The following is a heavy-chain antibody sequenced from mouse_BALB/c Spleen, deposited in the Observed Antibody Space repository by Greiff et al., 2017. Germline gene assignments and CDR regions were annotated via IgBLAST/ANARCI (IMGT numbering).Heavy chain of an antibody. J-gene: IGHJ4*01. CDR1: GFTFSNYW. V-gene: IGHV6-6*02. Sequence: LQQSGGGLVQPGGSMKLSCVASGFTFSNYWMNWVRQSPEKGLEWVAEIRLKSNNYATHYAESVKGRFTISRDDSKSSVYLQMNNLRAEDTGIYYCINWDRYYAMDYWGQGTSVTVSS. D-gene: IGHD4-1*01. CDR3: INWDRYYAMDY. CDR2: IRLKSNNYAT.